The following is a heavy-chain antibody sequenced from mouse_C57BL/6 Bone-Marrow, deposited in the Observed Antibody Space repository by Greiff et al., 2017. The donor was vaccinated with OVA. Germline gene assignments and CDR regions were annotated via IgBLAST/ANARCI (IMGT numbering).Heavy chain of an antibody. D-gene: IGHD2-3*01. CDR1: GFTIKNTY. Sequence: EVQLQQSVAELVRPGASVKLSCTASGFTIKNTYMHWVKQRPEQGLEWIGRIDPANGNTKYAPKFQGKATITADPSSNTAYLQLSSLTSEDTAIYYWAGDGCYLRYWGQGTTLTVSS. CDR3: AGDGCYLRY. CDR2: IDPANGNT. V-gene: IGHV14-3*01. J-gene: IGHJ2*01.